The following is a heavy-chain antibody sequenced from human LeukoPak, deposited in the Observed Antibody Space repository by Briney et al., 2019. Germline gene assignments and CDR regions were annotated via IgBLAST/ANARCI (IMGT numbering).Heavy chain of an antibody. Sequence: GGSPRLSCAASGFTFSSYEMNWVRQAPGKGLEWVSYISSSGSTIYYADSVKGRFTISRDNAKNSLYLQMNSLRAEDTAVYYCASLYCSSTSCYAYGYWGQGTLVTVSS. V-gene: IGHV3-48*03. CDR2: ISSSGSTI. D-gene: IGHD2-2*01. CDR3: ASLYCSSTSCYAYGY. CDR1: GFTFSSYE. J-gene: IGHJ4*02.